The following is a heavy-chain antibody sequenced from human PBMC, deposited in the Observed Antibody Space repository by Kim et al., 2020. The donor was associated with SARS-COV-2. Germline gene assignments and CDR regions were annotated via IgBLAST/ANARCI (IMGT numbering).Heavy chain of an antibody. D-gene: IGHD3-10*01. Sequence: GGSLRLSCAASGFTFGDYAMHWVRQAPGKGLEWVSGISWNSGSIGYADSVKGRFTISRDNAKNSLYLQMNSLRAEDTALYYCAKTMVRGVNSFGYYFDYWGQGTLVTVSS. V-gene: IGHV3-9*01. CDR2: ISWNSGSI. J-gene: IGHJ4*02. CDR1: GFTFGDYA. CDR3: AKTMVRGVNSFGYYFDY.